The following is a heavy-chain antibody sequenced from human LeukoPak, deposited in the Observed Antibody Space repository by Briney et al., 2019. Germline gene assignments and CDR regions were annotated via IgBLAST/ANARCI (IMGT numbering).Heavy chain of an antibody. CDR1: GLSFSRYG. V-gene: IGHV3-30*18. J-gene: IGHJ4*02. D-gene: IGHD1-26*01. CDR2: ISYDGTKE. Sequence: GGSLRLSCAASGLSFSRYGMHWVRQAPGKGLEWVAVISYDGTKEYYADSVKGRFTVSRDNSKNTQYLQMNSLKPEDTAVYYCAKDTHKSGSYDYWGQGTLVTVSS. CDR3: AKDTHKSGSYDY.